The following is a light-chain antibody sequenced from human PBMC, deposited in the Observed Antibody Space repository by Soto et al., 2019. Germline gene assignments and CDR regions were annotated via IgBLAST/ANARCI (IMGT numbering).Light chain of an antibody. V-gene: IGLV1-40*01. J-gene: IGLJ3*02. CDR2: GNS. CDR3: QSYDISLTTWV. CDR1: SSNIGAGYD. Sequence: QLVLTQPPSVSGAPRQRVTISCTGSSSNIGAGYDVHWYQQLPGTAPKLLIYGNSNRPSGVPDRFSGSKSGASASLAITGLQAEDEVDYYCQSYDISLTTWVFGGGTTLTVL.